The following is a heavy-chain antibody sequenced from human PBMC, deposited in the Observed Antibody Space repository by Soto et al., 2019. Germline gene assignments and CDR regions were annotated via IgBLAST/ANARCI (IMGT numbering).Heavy chain of an antibody. CDR2: IKQDGSEK. Sequence: GGSLRLSCAASGFTFSSYWMSWVRQAPGKGLEWVANIKQDGSEKYYVDSVKGRFTISRDNAKNSLYLQMNSLRAEDTAVYYGARPPKGYCSSTSCLGPAKYWGQGTLVTVSS. CDR3: ARPPKGYCSSTSCLGPAKY. D-gene: IGHD2-2*01. CDR1: GFTFSSYW. J-gene: IGHJ4*02. V-gene: IGHV3-7*01.